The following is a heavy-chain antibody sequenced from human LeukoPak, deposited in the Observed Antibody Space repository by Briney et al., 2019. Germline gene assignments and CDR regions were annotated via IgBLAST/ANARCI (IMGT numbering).Heavy chain of an antibody. V-gene: IGHV5-51*01. D-gene: IGHD3-10*01. Sequence: PGESLKISCKASRYTFANQWIGWVRQMPGKGLDWMGLIYPGDSDTRYSPSFQGQVTISADKSISTAYLQWSSLKASDTAMYYCARQSQAGFLGDPLGVFDYWGQGTLVTVSS. CDR3: ARQSQAGFLGDPLGVFDY. CDR1: RYTFANQW. CDR2: IYPGDSDT. J-gene: IGHJ4*02.